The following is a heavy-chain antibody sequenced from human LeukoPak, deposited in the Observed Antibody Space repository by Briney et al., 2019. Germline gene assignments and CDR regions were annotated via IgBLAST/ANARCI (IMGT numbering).Heavy chain of an antibody. J-gene: IGHJ3*02. CDR2: IYHSGST. D-gene: IGHD3-22*01. Sequence: SETLSLTCAVSGGSISSSNWWSRVRQPPGKGLEWIGEIYHSGSTNYNPSLKSRVTISVDKSKNQFSLKLSSVTAADTAVYYCARWAFTYYYDSHDAFGIWGQGTMVTVSS. CDR3: ARWAFTYYYDSHDAFGI. CDR1: GGSISSSNW. V-gene: IGHV4-4*02.